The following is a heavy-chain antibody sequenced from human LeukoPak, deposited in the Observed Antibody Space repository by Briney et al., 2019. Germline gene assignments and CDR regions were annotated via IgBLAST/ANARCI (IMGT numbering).Heavy chain of an antibody. Sequence: ASVTVSCKASGYSFTIYGISWVRQAPGQGLEWMGWISAYNGNTNYAQKLQGRVTMTTDTSTSTAYMELRSLRSDDTAVYYCARGDYYDSSGYYRFDYWGQGTLVTVSS. CDR2: ISAYNGNT. D-gene: IGHD3-22*01. CDR3: ARGDYYDSSGYYRFDY. CDR1: GYSFTIYG. V-gene: IGHV1-18*01. J-gene: IGHJ4*02.